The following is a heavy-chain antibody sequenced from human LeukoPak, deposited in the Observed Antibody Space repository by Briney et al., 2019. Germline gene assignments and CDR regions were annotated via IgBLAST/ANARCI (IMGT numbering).Heavy chain of an antibody. CDR3: ARDRGGSGSYSPPDAFDI. Sequence: SEALSLTCGVSGGSISGTNWWSWVRQPPGQGLEWIGEIFHSGSTNYNPSLKSRVTISVDKSKNQFSLSLSSVTAADTAVYYCARDRGGSGSYSPPDAFDIWGQGTMVTVSP. V-gene: IGHV4-4*02. J-gene: IGHJ3*02. D-gene: IGHD1-26*01. CDR2: IFHSGST. CDR1: GGSISGTNW.